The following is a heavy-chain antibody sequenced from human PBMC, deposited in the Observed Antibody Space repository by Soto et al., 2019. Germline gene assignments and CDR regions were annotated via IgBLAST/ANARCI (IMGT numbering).Heavy chain of an antibody. V-gene: IGHV4-39*01. Sequence: SETLSLTCTVSGGSISSSSYYWGWIRQPPGKGLEWTGSIYYSGSTYYNPSLKSRVTISVDTSKNQFSLKLSSVTAADTAVHYCASRFIYGDYGPSWFDPWGQGTLVTVSS. J-gene: IGHJ5*02. CDR2: IYYSGST. D-gene: IGHD4-17*01. CDR1: GGSISSSSYY. CDR3: ASRFIYGDYGPSWFDP.